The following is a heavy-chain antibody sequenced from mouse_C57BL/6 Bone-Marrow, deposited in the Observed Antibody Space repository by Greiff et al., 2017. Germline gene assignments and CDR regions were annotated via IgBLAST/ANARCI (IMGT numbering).Heavy chain of an antibody. V-gene: IGHV7-3*01. D-gene: IGHD1-1*01. CDR1: GFTFTDYY. J-gene: IGHJ1*03. CDR3: ARYGYYGRGPRWYFDV. Sequence: DVMLVESGGGLVQPGGSLSLSCAASGFTFTDYYMSWVRQPPGKALEWLGFIRHKANGYTTEYSASVKGRFTISRDNSQSILYLQMNAFRAEDSATSYGARYGYYGRGPRWYFDVWGTGTTVTVSS. CDR2: IRHKANGYTT.